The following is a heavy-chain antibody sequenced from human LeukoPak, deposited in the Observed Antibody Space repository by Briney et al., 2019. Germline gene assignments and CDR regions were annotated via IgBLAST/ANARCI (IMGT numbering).Heavy chain of an antibody. CDR3: ARGGGGDSSGRNWFDP. CDR2: ISGSGENT. J-gene: IGHJ5*02. CDR1: GFTFNTYA. D-gene: IGHD3-10*01. Sequence: GGSLRLSCAASGFTFNTYAMNWVRQAPGKGLEWVSSISGSGENTYYADSVKGRFTISRDNSKNTLYLQMNSLRAEDTAVYYCARGGGGDSSGRNWFDPWGQGTLVTVSS. V-gene: IGHV3-23*01.